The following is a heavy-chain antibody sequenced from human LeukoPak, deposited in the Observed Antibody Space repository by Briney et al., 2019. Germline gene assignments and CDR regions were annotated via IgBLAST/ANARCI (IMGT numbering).Heavy chain of an antibody. CDR3: ATLDNSFDH. Sequence: PSETVSLTCNVSGASISGSDYNWSWLRQPPGKGLEWIASIFYSGTIYNNPSLKSRTLISVDTSKNQFSLRLTSVTAADTAVYFCATLDNSFDHWGQGTLVTVSS. J-gene: IGHJ5*02. V-gene: IGHV4-30-4*01. CDR1: GASISGSDYN. CDR2: IFYSGTI.